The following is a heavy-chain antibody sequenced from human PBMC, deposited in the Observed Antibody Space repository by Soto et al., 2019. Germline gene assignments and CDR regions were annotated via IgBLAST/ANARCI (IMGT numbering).Heavy chain of an antibody. CDR3: ARHRYCSGGSCRPYYYYGMDV. J-gene: IGHJ6*02. V-gene: IGHV5-51*01. D-gene: IGHD2-15*01. Sequence: GESLKISCKGSGYSFTSYWIGWVRQMPGKGLEWMGIIYPGDSDTRYSPSFQGQVTISADKSISTAYLQWSSLKASDTAMYYCARHRYCSGGSCRPYYYYGMDVWGQGTTVTVSS. CDR2: IYPGDSDT. CDR1: GYSFTSYW.